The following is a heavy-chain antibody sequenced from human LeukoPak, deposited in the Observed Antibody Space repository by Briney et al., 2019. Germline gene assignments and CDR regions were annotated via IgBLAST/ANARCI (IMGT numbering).Heavy chain of an antibody. CDR3: ARQPGSGA. CDR2: IFPGDSDT. V-gene: IGHV5-51*01. Sequence: GESLKISGKGSGYSFSSYWVAWVRQLPGKGLEWMGIIFPGDSDTRYSPSFEGQVTISADKSISTAYLQWKSLKASDTAVYYCARQPGSGAWGQGTLVTVSS. D-gene: IGHD1-14*01. CDR1: GYSFSSYW. J-gene: IGHJ5*02.